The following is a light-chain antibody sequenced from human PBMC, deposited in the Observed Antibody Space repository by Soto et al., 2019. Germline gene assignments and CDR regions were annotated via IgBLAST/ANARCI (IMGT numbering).Light chain of an antibody. CDR1: QSVHRSY. J-gene: IGKJ1*01. CDR3: QQYGDSPTWT. Sequence: EIVLTQSPGTLSLSPGETATLSCRAGQSVHRSYLAWYQQKPGQAPRLLIYGASSRATGIPDRFSGSGSGTDFTLTISRLEPEDFAVYYCQQYGDSPTWTFGQGTKVDIK. CDR2: GAS. V-gene: IGKV3-20*01.